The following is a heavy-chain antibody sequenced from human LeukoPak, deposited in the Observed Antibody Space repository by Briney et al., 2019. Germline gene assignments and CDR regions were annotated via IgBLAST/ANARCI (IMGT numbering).Heavy chain of an antibody. Sequence: ASVKVSCKASGYTFTSYGISWVRQAPGQGLEWMGWISAYNGNTNYAQKLQGRVTITTDTSTSTAYMELRSLRSDDTAVYYCARAWLGLTGDGYTADNWFDPWGQGTLVTVSS. D-gene: IGHD5-24*01. CDR3: ARAWLGLTGDGYTADNWFDP. CDR2: ISAYNGNT. CDR1: GYTFTSYG. J-gene: IGHJ5*02. V-gene: IGHV1-18*01.